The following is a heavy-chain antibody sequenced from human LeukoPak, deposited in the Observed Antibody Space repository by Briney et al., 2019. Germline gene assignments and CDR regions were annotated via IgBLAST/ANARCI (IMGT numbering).Heavy chain of an antibody. CDR2: ISASGSTK. CDR1: GFTFSSYE. J-gene: IGHJ4*02. D-gene: IGHD3-10*01. V-gene: IGHV3-48*03. Sequence: GGSLRLSCAASGFTFSSYEMSWVRQASGKGLEWGSYISASGSTKYYADSVKGRFTISRDNAKNSLYLQMNSLRAEDTAVYYCAREVRMVRGLYFDYWGQGTLVIVSS. CDR3: AREVRMVRGLYFDY.